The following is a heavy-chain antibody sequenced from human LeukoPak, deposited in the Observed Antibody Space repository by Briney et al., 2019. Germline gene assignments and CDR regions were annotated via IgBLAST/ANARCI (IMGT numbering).Heavy chain of an antibody. Sequence: GGSLRLSCEASGFTFSSYSMNWVRQAPGKGLEWVSYITTSSSTIYYADSVKGRFTISRGNAKSSLFLQMNSLRDEDTAVYYCARWVGYYDYFDYWGQGTLVTVSS. CDR3: ARWVGYYDYFDY. V-gene: IGHV3-48*02. J-gene: IGHJ4*02. D-gene: IGHD1-26*01. CDR2: ITTSSSTI. CDR1: GFTFSSYS.